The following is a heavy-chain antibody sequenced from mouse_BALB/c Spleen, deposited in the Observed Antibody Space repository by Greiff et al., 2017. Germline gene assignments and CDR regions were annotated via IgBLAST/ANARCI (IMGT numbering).Heavy chain of an antibody. V-gene: IGHV2-9*02. J-gene: IGHJ2*01. Sequence: VQLQESGPGLVAPSQSLSITCTVSGFSLTSYGVHWVRQPPGKGLEWLGVIWAGGSTNYNSALMSRLSISKDNSKSQVFLKMNSLQTDDTAMYYCARDGDYYGSSYSYYFEYWGQGTTLTVAS. CDR1: GFSLTSYG. CDR3: ARDGDYYGSSYSYYFEY. CDR2: IWAGGST. D-gene: IGHD1-1*01.